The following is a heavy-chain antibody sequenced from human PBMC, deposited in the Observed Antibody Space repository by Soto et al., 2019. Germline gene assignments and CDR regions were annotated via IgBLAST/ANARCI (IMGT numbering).Heavy chain of an antibody. J-gene: IGHJ4*02. CDR2: INCDNGNT. CDR1: GYNFIENA. Sequence: QVQLVQSGADVKKPGASVKVSCKTSGYNFIENAVHWVRQAPGQGLEWMGWINCDNGNTKYSRKMPGRLTISRDKSATTVYMELSALTSEDTAVYFCARDDVGSAWPYWGQGTLVSVSS. V-gene: IGHV1-3*01. CDR3: ARDDVGSAWPY. D-gene: IGHD6-19*01.